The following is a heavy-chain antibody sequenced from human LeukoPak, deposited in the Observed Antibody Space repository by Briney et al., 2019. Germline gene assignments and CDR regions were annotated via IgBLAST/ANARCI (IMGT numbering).Heavy chain of an antibody. Sequence: GGSLRLSCAASGFTFSSYSMNWVRQAPGKGLEWVSYISSSSSTIYYADSVKGRFTISRDNAKNSLYLQMNSLRAEDTAVYYCARDPTGWGYYYYYMDVWGKGTTVTVSS. D-gene: IGHD4-17*01. CDR3: ARDPTGWGYYYYYMDV. V-gene: IGHV3-48*01. CDR2: ISSSSSTI. J-gene: IGHJ6*03. CDR1: GFTFSSYS.